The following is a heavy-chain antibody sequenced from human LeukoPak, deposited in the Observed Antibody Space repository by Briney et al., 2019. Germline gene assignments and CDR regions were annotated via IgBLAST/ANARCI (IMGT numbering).Heavy chain of an antibody. D-gene: IGHD3-22*01. J-gene: IGHJ3*02. CDR3: ARGGKAPRKTYYYDSSGLDAFDI. V-gene: IGHV4-61*05. Sequence: SETLSLTCTVSGGSISGSHYYWGWIRQPPGKGLEWIGYIYYSGSTNYNPSLKSRVTISVDTSKNQFSLKLSSVTAADTAVYYCARGGKAPRKTYYYDSSGLDAFDIWGQGTMVTVSS. CDR1: GGSISGSHYY. CDR2: IYYSGST.